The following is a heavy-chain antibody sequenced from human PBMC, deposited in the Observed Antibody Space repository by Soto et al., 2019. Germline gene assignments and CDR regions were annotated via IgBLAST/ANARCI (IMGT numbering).Heavy chain of an antibody. Sequence: GSLRLSGVASGLTFSDYGMYWVRQAPGEGLARVAVILNDGSNKYYADSVKRRFTISRDNSKDTLFLQMNSLRAEDTAVYYCAKGIRRYYDFWSGQRLDYAMDVWGQGTTVTVSS. CDR1: GLTFSDYG. CDR3: AKGIRRYYDFWSGQRLDYAMDV. J-gene: IGHJ6*02. CDR2: ILNDGSNK. D-gene: IGHD3-3*01. V-gene: IGHV3-30*18.